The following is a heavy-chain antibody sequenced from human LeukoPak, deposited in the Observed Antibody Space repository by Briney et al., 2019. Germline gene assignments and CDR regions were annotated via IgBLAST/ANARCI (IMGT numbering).Heavy chain of an antibody. Sequence: SETLSLTCAVYGGSFSGYYWSWIRQPPGKGLEWIGEINHSGSTNYNPSLKSRVTISVDTSKNQFSLKLSSVTAADTAVYYCARGALDYDILTGYYGRESDWFDPWGQGTLVTVSS. CDR1: GGSFSGYY. D-gene: IGHD3-9*01. V-gene: IGHV4-34*01. CDR3: ARGALDYDILTGYYGRESDWFDP. J-gene: IGHJ5*02. CDR2: INHSGST.